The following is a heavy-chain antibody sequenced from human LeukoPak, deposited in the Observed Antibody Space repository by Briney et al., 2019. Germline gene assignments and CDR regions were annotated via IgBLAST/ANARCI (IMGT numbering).Heavy chain of an antibody. CDR1: GYTFTSYY. D-gene: IGHD2-2*01. V-gene: IGHV1-46*01. Sequence: ASVKVSCKASGYTFTSYYMHWVRQAPGQGLEWMGIINPSGGSTSYAQKFQGRVTMTRDTSTSTVYMELSSLRSEDTAVYYCAREEVAVVPAAMNYYYYGMGVWGQGTTVTVSS. CDR3: AREEVAVVPAAMNYYYYGMGV. J-gene: IGHJ6*02. CDR2: INPSGGST.